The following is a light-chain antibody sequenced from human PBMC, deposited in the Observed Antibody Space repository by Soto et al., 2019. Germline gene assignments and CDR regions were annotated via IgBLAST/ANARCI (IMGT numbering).Light chain of an antibody. V-gene: IGKV3-20*01. CDR2: GAS. Sequence: EIVLTQSPGTLSLSPGERTTLSCRARQSVSSNYLAWYQQKPGQAPRLLIYGASSRATGIPDRFSGSGSGTDLTLSISRLEPEDFAVYYCQQYGSSPLFTFGPGTKVDIK. J-gene: IGKJ3*01. CDR3: QQYGSSPLFT. CDR1: QSVSSNY.